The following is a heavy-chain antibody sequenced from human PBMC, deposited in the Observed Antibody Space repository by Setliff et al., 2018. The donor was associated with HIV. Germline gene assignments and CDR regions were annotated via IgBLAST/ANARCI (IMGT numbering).Heavy chain of an antibody. D-gene: IGHD5-18*01. CDR2: IYTNGYT. CDR1: GGSIRSGSYY. CDR3: ARGYSSSYYFDY. J-gene: IGHJ4*02. V-gene: IGHV4-61*09. Sequence: LSLTCTVSGGSIRSGSYYWTWIRQPAGKGPEWIGHIYTNGYTNYNPSLKSRVTISVDTSRDQFSLQLTSVTAADTAVYYCARGYSSSYYFDYWCQGTLVTVSS.